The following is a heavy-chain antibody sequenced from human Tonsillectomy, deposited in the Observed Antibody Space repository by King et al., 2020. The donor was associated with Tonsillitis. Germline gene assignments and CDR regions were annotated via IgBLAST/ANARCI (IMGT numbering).Heavy chain of an antibody. CDR3: ATLLRGYSGFEDSAFDI. CDR1: GFSFGDYT. D-gene: IGHD5-12*01. V-gene: IGHV3-43*01. CDR2: ISWDGGRA. Sequence: VQLVESGGVVVQPGGSLRLSCAASGFSFGDYTMHWIRQTPGRGLEWVSLISWDGGRAYYLDSVKGRFTISRDNGKSSLYLQMNSLKTEDTALYYCATLLRGYSGFEDSAFDIWGQGTMVTVSS. J-gene: IGHJ3*02.